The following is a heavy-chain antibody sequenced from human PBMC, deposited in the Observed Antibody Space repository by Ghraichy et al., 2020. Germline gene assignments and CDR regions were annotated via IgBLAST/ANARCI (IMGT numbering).Heavy chain of an antibody. Sequence: SETLSLTCAVYGGSFSGYYWSWIRQPPGKGLEWIGEINHSGSTNYNPSLKSRVTISVDTSKNQFSLKLSSVTAADTAVYYCARSLRKGGGYNWNPSRGYYYYMDVWGKGTTVTVSS. J-gene: IGHJ6*03. D-gene: IGHD1-20*01. V-gene: IGHV4-34*01. CDR1: GGSFSGYY. CDR2: INHSGST. CDR3: ARSLRKGGGYNWNPSRGYYYYMDV.